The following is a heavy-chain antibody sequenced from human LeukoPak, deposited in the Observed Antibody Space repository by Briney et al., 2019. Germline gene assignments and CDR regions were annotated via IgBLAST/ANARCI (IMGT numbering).Heavy chain of an antibody. J-gene: IGHJ5*02. V-gene: IGHV4-39*01. D-gene: IGHD3-22*01. Sequence: SETLSLTRSVSGGSISSRSYYWGWIRQPPGKGLEWIGSIYDSGSTYYNPSLKSRVTISVDTSKNQFSLKLSSVTAADTAVYYCARLLTYYDSSGVRAYWFDPWGQGTLVTVSS. CDR3: ARLLTYYDSSGVRAYWFDP. CDR2: IYDSGST. CDR1: GGSISSRSYY.